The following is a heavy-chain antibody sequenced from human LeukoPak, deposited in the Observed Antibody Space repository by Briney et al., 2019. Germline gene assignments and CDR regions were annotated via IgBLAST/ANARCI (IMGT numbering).Heavy chain of an antibody. CDR1: GFTFSNYW. CDR3: ARDRVLAGSYNWFDP. D-gene: IGHD3-10*01. CDR2: INGDGSST. Sequence: GGSLRLSCAASGFTFSNYWMHWVRQAPGKGLVWVSRINGDGSSTSYADSVKGRFTISRDNAKNTLYLQMNSLRAEDTAVYYCARDRVLAGSYNWFDPWGQGTLVTVSS. V-gene: IGHV3-74*01. J-gene: IGHJ5*02.